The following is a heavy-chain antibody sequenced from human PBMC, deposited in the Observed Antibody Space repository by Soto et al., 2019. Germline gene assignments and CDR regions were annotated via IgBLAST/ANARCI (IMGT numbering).Heavy chain of an antibody. CDR3: AREGYDSSGCFDP. CDR2: IYYSGST. Sequence: SSETLSLTCTVSGGSVSSGSYYWSWIRQPPGKGLEWIGYIYYSGSTNYNPSLKSRVTISVDTSKNQFSLKLSSVTAADTAVYYCAREGYDSSGCFDPWGQGTLVTVSS. D-gene: IGHD3-22*01. V-gene: IGHV4-61*01. CDR1: GGSVSSGSYY. J-gene: IGHJ5*02.